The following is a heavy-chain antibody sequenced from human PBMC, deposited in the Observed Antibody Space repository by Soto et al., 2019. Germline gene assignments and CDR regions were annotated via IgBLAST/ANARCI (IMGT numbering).Heavy chain of an antibody. V-gene: IGHV4-61*01. CDR3: AQRVAVAGFIGY. D-gene: IGHD6-19*01. CDR1: GGSVSNGMYY. Sequence: SETLSLTCTVSGGSVSNGMYYWSWIRQPPGKGLEWIGNVYFTGTTIYNPSLKSRVTMSVDTYKDQFFLKLTSVTAVDTATYYCAQRVAVAGFIGYWGQGTLVTVS. CDR2: VYFTGTT. J-gene: IGHJ4*02.